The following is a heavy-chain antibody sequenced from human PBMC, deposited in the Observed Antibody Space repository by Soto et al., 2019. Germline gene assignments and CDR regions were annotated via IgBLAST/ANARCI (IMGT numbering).Heavy chain of an antibody. Sequence: QVQLVESGGGVVQPGRSLRLSCAASGFTFSSYAMHWVRQAPGKGLEWVAVISYDGSNKYYADSVKGRFTISRDNSKNPGYLLMKTRRAEDTAVYYWARDPYCSSTSCLTAYYGGQGTLVTV. V-gene: IGHV3-30-3*01. CDR3: ARDPYCSSTSCLTAYY. CDR2: ISYDGSNK. D-gene: IGHD2-2*01. J-gene: IGHJ4*02. CDR1: GFTFSSYA.